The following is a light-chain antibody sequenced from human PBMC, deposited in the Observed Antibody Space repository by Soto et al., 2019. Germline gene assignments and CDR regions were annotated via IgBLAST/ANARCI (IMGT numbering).Light chain of an antibody. CDR1: QSISKL. Sequence: DIQMTPSPSTLSASVGDRVTITCRASQSISKLLAWYQQKPGKVPKLLIYKASNLESGVPSRFSGSGSGTEFTLTISSLQPDDFATYYCQQYSAFCTFGQGTKLEI. J-gene: IGKJ2*02. CDR3: QQYSAFCT. CDR2: KAS. V-gene: IGKV1-5*03.